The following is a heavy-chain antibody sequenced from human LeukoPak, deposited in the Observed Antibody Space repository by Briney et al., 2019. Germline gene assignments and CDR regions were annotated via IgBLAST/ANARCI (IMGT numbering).Heavy chain of an antibody. Sequence: ASVKVSCKASGYTFTGYHMHWVRQAPGQGLEWMGRINPNSGDTNYAQNFQGRVTMTRDTSISTAYMELSRLRSDDTAVYYCARDYCSSTSCFFDYWGQETLVTVSS. V-gene: IGHV1-2*06. D-gene: IGHD2-2*01. CDR3: ARDYCSSTSCFFDY. CDR1: GYTFTGYH. J-gene: IGHJ4*02. CDR2: INPNSGDT.